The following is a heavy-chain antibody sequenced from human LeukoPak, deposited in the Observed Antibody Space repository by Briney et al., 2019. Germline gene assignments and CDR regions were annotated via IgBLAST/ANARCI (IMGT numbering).Heavy chain of an antibody. CDR1: GFTFDDYA. Sequence: GGSLRLPCAASGFTFDDYAMNWVRQAPGKGLEWVSSISSSSSYIYYADSVKGRFTISRDNAKNSLYLQMNSLRAEDTAVYYCASIPYLGFQHWGQGTLVTVSS. V-gene: IGHV3-21*01. CDR2: ISSSSSYI. D-gene: IGHD3-16*01. J-gene: IGHJ1*01. CDR3: ASIPYLGFQH.